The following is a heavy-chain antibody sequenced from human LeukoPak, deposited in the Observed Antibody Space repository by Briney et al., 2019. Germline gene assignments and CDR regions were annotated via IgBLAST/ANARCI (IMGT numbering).Heavy chain of an antibody. V-gene: IGHV3-7*04. D-gene: IGHD3-10*01. CDR2: IKQDGSEK. J-gene: IGHJ4*02. Sequence: PGGSLRLSCAASGFTFSSYGMHWVRQAPGKGLEWVANIKQDGSEKYYGDFVKGRFTLSRDNAKNSLYLQMNSLRAEDTALYYCARDGFGTGSHDYWGQGTLVTVSS. CDR1: GFTFSSYG. CDR3: ARDGFGTGSHDY.